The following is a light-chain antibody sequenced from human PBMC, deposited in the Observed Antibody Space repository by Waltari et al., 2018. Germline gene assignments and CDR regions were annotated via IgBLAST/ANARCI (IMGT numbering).Light chain of an antibody. J-gene: IGKJ1*01. Sequence: IQMTQSPSSLSASVGDRVTITCRASQSISHYLSWYQQKPGKAPKLLIYAASSLQSGVPTRFSGSGSGTDFTLTISRLQREDFATYYCKQRNKVPKFGPGSKVEDK. CDR2: AAS. CDR3: KQRNKVPK. CDR1: QSISHY. V-gene: IGKV1-39*01.